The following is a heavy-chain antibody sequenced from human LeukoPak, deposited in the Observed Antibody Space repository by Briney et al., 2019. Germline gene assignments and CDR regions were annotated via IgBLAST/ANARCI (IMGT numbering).Heavy chain of an antibody. CDR3: ARDGGSYYYDSSGYHLFDY. D-gene: IGHD3-22*01. J-gene: IGHJ4*02. Sequence: PSETLSLTCTVSGGSISSGSYYWSWIRQPAGKGLEWIGRIYTSGSTNYNPSLKSRVTISVGTSKNQFSLKLSSVTAADTAVYYCARDGGSYYYDSSGYHLFDYWGQGTLVTVSS. CDR2: IYTSGST. CDR1: GGSISSGSYY. V-gene: IGHV4-61*02.